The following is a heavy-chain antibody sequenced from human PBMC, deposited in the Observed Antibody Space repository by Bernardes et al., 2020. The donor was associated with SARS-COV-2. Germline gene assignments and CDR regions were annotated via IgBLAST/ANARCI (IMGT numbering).Heavy chain of an antibody. Sequence: SATLTLTCAVSGGSISSSNWWSWVRQPPGKGLEWIGEIYHSGSPNYNPSLKSRVTISVDKSKNQFSLKLSSVTAADTAVYYCARRVIGSGYIRSDYWGQGTLVTVSS. V-gene: IGHV4-4*02. CDR2: IYHSGSP. J-gene: IGHJ4*02. CDR3: ARRVIGSGYIRSDY. CDR1: GGSISSSNW. D-gene: IGHD5-12*01.